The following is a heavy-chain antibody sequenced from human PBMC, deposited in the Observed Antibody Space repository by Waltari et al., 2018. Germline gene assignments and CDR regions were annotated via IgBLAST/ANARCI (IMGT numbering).Heavy chain of an antibody. J-gene: IGHJ6*03. V-gene: IGHV4-34*01. CDR3: ARGHPFTIVSPRYYYYYYMDV. D-gene: IGHD3-9*01. Sequence: QVHLQQWGAGLLKPSETLSLTCGVYSGSLTGYHANWNRQSPGKGLEWIGDINHSGNTDYNPSLESRVTISADTSKNQFSLHLTSVTAADTAVYYCARGHPFTIVSPRYYYYYYMDVWDKGTAVTVSS. CDR2: INHSGNT. CDR1: SGSLTGYH.